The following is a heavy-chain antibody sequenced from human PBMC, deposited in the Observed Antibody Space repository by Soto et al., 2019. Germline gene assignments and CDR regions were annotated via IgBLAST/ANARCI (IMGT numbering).Heavy chain of an antibody. Sequence: PGCSLRLSGAVSGFIFSDFSMNWVRQAPGKGLGWVASIGSSGGYIFYADSVKGRFTISRDNAKKSLDLQINSLRAEDTAVYYCAREKKHQSLGGRFGMDVWGQGTTVTVSS. CDR3: AREKKHQSLGGRFGMDV. J-gene: IGHJ6*02. V-gene: IGHV3-21*01. D-gene: IGHD2-2*01. CDR1: GFIFSDFS. CDR2: IGSSGGYI.